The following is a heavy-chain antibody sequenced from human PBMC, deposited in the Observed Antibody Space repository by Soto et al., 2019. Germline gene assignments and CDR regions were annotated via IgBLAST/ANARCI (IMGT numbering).Heavy chain of an antibody. Sequence: PSETLSLTCAVYGGSFRGYYWSWIRQPPGKGLEWIGEINHSGSTNYNPSLKSRVTISVDTSKNQFSLKLSSVTAADTAVYYCARAQYSSSWYRYYYGMDVWGQGTTVTVSS. CDR2: INHSGST. CDR1: GGSFRGYY. CDR3: ARAQYSSSWYRYYYGMDV. J-gene: IGHJ6*02. D-gene: IGHD6-13*01. V-gene: IGHV4-34*01.